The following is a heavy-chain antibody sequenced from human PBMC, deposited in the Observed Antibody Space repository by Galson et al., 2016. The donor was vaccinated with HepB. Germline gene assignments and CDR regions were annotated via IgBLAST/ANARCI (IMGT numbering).Heavy chain of an antibody. CDR3: ATAGCSSPCCYAFDY. V-gene: IGHV3-30*03. CDR1: GFNFSSYG. CDR2: ISYDGSNK. J-gene: IGHJ4*02. Sequence: SLRLSCAASGFNFSSYGMHWVRQAPGKGLEWVAIISYDGSNKYYADSVKGRFTISRDISKNTVYLQMKNLRAEDTAVYYCATAGCSSPCCYAFDYWGQGTLVTVSS. D-gene: IGHD2-2*01.